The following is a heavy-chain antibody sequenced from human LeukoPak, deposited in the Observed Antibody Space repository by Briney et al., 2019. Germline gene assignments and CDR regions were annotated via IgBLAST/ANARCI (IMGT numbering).Heavy chain of an antibody. CDR1: GGSFSGYY. Sequence: PSETLSLTCAVYGGSFSGYYWSWIRQPPGKGLEWIGEINHSGSTNYNPSLKSRVTISVDTSKNQFSLKLSSVTAADTAVYYCARVKGIGDYGDYGDVNWFDPWGQGTLSPSPQ. J-gene: IGHJ5*02. CDR3: ARVKGIGDYGDYGDVNWFDP. CDR2: INHSGST. V-gene: IGHV4-34*01. D-gene: IGHD4-17*01.